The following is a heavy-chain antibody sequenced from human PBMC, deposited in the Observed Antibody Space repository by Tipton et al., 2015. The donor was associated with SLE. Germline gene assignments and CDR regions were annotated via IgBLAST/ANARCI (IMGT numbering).Heavy chain of an antibody. CDR1: GGSISSSSYY. CDR2: IYTSGST. V-gene: IGHV4-61*02. J-gene: IGHJ1*01. D-gene: IGHD6-13*01. CDR3: AREGSSCLFQH. Sequence: LRLSCTVSGGSISSSSYYWSWIRQPAGKGLEWIGRIYTSGSTNYNPSLKSRVTISVDTSKNQFSLKLSSVTAADTAVYYCAREGSSCLFQHWGQGTLVTVSS.